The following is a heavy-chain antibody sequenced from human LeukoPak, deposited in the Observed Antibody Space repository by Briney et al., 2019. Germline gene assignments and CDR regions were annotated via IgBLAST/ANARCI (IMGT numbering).Heavy chain of an antibody. J-gene: IGHJ5*02. CDR2: INPNSGGT. V-gene: IGHV1-2*02. CDR3: ARDPRRDYVWGSYRPNWFDP. Sequence: EASVKVSCKASGYTFTGYYMHWVRQAPGQGLEWMGWINPNSGGTNYAQKFQGRVTMTRDTSISTAYMELSRLRSDDTAVYYCARDPRRDYVWGSYRPNWFDPWGQGTLVTVSS. CDR1: GYTFTGYY. D-gene: IGHD3-16*02.